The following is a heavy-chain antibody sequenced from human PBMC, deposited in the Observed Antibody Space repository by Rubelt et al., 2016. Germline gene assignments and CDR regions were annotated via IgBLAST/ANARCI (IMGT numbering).Heavy chain of an antibody. D-gene: IGHD3-16*02. Sequence: QVQLVQSGAEVKKPGASVKVSCKASGYTFTSYAMHWVRQAPGQRLEWMGWINAGNGNTKYSQKFQGRVTITRDTSASTAYMELGSLRSEDTAVYYCARKGYRYGMDVWGQGTTVTVSS. CDR1: GYTFTSYA. J-gene: IGHJ6*02. V-gene: IGHV1-3*01. CDR3: ARKGYRYGMDV. CDR2: INAGNGNT.